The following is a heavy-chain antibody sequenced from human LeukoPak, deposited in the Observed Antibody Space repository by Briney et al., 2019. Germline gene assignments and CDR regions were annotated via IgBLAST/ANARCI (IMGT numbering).Heavy chain of an antibody. V-gene: IGHV3-20*04. CDR1: GFTFDDYG. Sequence: GGSLRLSCAASGFTFDDYGVSWVRQAPGKGLEWVSGINWNGGSTGYADSVKGRFTISRDNGKNSLYLQMNSLRADDTAVYYCASQLGDASDIWGQGTMVTVSS. CDR2: INWNGGST. D-gene: IGHD6-13*01. J-gene: IGHJ3*02. CDR3: ASQLGDASDI.